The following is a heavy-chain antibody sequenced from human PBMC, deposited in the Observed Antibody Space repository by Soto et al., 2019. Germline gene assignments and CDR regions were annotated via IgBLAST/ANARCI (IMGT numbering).Heavy chain of an antibody. D-gene: IGHD3-9*01. CDR3: ARGEYYDILTGLGYFDY. CDR2: IWYDGSNK. V-gene: IGHV3-33*01. Sequence: QVQLVESGGGVVQPGRSLRLSCAASGFTFSSYGMHWVRQAPGKGLEWVAVIWYDGSNKYYADSVKGRFTISRDNSKNTLYLKMNSLRAEDTAVYYCARGEYYDILTGLGYFDYWGQGTLVTVSS. J-gene: IGHJ4*02. CDR1: GFTFSSYG.